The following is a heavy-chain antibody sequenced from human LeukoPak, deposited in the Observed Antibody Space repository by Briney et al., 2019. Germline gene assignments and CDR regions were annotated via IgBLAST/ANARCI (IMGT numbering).Heavy chain of an antibody. CDR3: ARSHYYDSSGYYFDAFDI. CDR2: IIPILGIA. J-gene: IGHJ3*02. D-gene: IGHD3-22*01. V-gene: IGHV1-69*04. Sequence: SVKVSCKASGGTFSSYAISWVRQAPGQGLEWMGRIIPILGIANYAQKFQGRVTITADKSTSTAYMELSSLRSEDTAVYYCARSHYYDSSGYYFDAFDIWGQGTMVTVSS. CDR1: GGTFSSYA.